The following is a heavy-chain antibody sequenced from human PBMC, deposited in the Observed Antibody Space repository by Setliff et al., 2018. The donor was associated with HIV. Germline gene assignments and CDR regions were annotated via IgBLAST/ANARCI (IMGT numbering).Heavy chain of an antibody. CDR2: IYYSGST. CDR1: GGSISSHY. Sequence: SETLSLTCTVSGGSISSHYWSWIRQPPGKGLEWIGYIYYSGSTNYNPSLKSRVTISVDTSKKQFSLKLDSVTAADTAVYYCARGRGSYWGQGTLVTVSS. CDR3: ARGRGSY. V-gene: IGHV4-59*11. J-gene: IGHJ4*02. D-gene: IGHD1-26*01.